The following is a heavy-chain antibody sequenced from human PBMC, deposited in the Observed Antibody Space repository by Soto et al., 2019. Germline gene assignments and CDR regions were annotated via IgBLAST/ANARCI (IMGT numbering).Heavy chain of an antibody. CDR3: VRTRGPDCSGGTCYWFDL. J-gene: IGHJ5*02. D-gene: IGHD2-15*01. CDR2: ISNTGRTI. CDR1: GFTFSNYN. V-gene: IGHV3-48*02. Sequence: PGGSLRLSCAASGFTFSNYNMKWARQAPRKGLEWVSYISNTGRTIYYADSVKGRFTISRDNAKNSLYLQMNSLRDEDTAVYYCVRTRGPDCSGGTCYWFDLWGQGTLVTVSS.